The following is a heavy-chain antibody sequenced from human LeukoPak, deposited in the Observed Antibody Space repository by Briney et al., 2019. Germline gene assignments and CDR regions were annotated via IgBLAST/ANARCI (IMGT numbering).Heavy chain of an antibody. CDR3: AREDYDFWSGEPYFDY. V-gene: IGHV1-18*01. D-gene: IGHD3-3*01. CDR2: ISAYNGNT. Sequence: ASVKVSCKASGYNFISYGISWVRQAPGQGLEWMGWISAYNGNTNYAQSLQGRVTMTTDTSTSTAYMELSSLRSEDTAVYYCAREDYDFWSGEPYFDYWGQGTLVTVSS. J-gene: IGHJ4*02. CDR1: GYNFISYG.